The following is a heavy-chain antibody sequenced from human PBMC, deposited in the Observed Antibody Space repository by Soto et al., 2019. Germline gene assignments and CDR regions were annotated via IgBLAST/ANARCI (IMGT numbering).Heavy chain of an antibody. V-gene: IGHV3-33*01. J-gene: IGHJ4*02. CDR2: IWSDGRDQ. CDR3: ARDRPYCTAGVCYQLDY. CDR1: GYAFNRYA. Sequence: GGSLRLSCEASGYAFNRYAMHWVRQAPGKGQAWLAIIWSDGRDQYYADSVQGRFTISRDNSRNTEFLQRHSRRAEGTAVCYCARDRPYCTAGVCYQLDYWGQGTRVTVSS. D-gene: IGHD2-8*02.